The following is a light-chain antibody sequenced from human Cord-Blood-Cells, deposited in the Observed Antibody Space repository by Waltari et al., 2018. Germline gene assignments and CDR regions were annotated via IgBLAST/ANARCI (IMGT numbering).Light chain of an antibody. CDR3: QQSYSTPVK. Sequence: DIQMTQSPSSLSASVGDRVTITCRASQSISSYLNWYQQKPGKAPKLLIYAASILQSGVPARFSGSGSGTDFTLTISSLQPEDFATYYCQQSYSTPVKFGQGTKVEIK. V-gene: IGKV1-39*01. CDR2: AAS. J-gene: IGKJ1*01. CDR1: QSISSY.